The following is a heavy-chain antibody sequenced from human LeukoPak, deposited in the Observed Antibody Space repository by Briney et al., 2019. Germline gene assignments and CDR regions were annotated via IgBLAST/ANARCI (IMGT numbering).Heavy chain of an antibody. D-gene: IGHD6-19*01. V-gene: IGHV3-73*01. CDR3: IAVAGTFCYYYYMDV. CDR1: GFTFSGSA. Sequence: GGSLRLSCAASGFTFSGSAMHWVRQASGKGLEWVGRIRSKANSYATAYAASVKGRFTISRDDSKNTAYLQMNNLKTEDTAVYYCIAVAGTFCYYYYMDVWGKGTTVTVSS. CDR2: IRSKANSYAT. J-gene: IGHJ6*03.